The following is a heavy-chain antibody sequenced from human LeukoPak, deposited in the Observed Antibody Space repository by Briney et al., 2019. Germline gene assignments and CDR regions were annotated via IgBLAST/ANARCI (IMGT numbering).Heavy chain of an antibody. V-gene: IGHV3-33*01. D-gene: IGHD3-22*01. CDR1: GFTFSNSG. CDR3: ARGVDYYENSGTIDY. CDR2: IWYDGNYK. Sequence: GGSLRLSCAASGFTFSNSGMHWVRQAPGKGLEWVAVIWYDGNYKYYADSVKGRFTISRDNSKNTLYLQMNSLRAEDTAVYYCARGVDYYENSGTIDYWGQGTLVTVSS. J-gene: IGHJ4*02.